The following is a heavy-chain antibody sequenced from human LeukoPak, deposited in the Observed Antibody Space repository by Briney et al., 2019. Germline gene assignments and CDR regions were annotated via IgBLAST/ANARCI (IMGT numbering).Heavy chain of an antibody. CDR1: GFTFSSYG. CDR2: IWYDGSNK. CDR3: ARGLWFGELFEVPNDY. D-gene: IGHD3-10*01. Sequence: PGRSLRLSCAASGFTFSSYGMHWVRQAPGKGLEWVAVIWYDGSNKYYADSVKGRFTISRDNSKNTLYLQMNSLRAEDTAVYYCARGLWFGELFEVPNDYWGQGTLVTVSS. V-gene: IGHV3-33*01. J-gene: IGHJ4*02.